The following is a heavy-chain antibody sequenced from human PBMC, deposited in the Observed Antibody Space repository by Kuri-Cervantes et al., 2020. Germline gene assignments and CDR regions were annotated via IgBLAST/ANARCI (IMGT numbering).Heavy chain of an antibody. J-gene: IGHJ4*02. CDR1: GFTFSSYG. V-gene: IGHV3-30*18. CDR3: AKEGEDYGYY. CDR2: ISYDGSNK. Sequence: GESLKISCAASGFTFSSYGMHWVRQAPGKGLEWVAVISYDGSNKYYADSVKGRFTISRDNSKNTLYLQMNSLRAEDTAVYYCAKEGEDYGYYWGQGTLVTDSS. D-gene: IGHD4-17*01.